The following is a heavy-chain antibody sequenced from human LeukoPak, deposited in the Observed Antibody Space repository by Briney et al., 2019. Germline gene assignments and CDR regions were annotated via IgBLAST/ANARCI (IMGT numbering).Heavy chain of an antibody. J-gene: IGHJ4*02. D-gene: IGHD2-15*01. CDR1: GYSISSGYY. CDR2: IYHSGST. V-gene: IGHV4-38-2*02. CDR3: ARDRSSCSGGGCTEVLDY. Sequence: SSETLSLTCTVSGYSISSGYYWGWIRQPPGKGLEWIGSIYHSGSTYYNPSLKSRVTISVDTSKNQFSLKLSSVTAADTAVYYCARDRSSCSGGGCTEVLDYWGQGTLVTVSS.